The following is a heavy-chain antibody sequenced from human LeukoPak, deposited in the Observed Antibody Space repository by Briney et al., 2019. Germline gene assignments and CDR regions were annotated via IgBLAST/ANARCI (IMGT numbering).Heavy chain of an antibody. Sequence: SETLSLTCTVSGGSISSYYWSWIRQPPGKGLEWIGYIYYSGSTNYNPSLKSRVTISVDTSKNQFSLKLSSVTAADTAVYYCAREGGGSAAFDYWGQGTLVTASS. CDR1: GGSISSYY. J-gene: IGHJ4*02. CDR2: IYYSGST. CDR3: AREGGGSAAFDY. D-gene: IGHD5-12*01. V-gene: IGHV4-59*01.